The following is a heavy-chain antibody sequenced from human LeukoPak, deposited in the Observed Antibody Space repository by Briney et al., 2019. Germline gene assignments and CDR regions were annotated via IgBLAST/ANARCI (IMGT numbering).Heavy chain of an antibody. D-gene: IGHD3-22*01. CDR3: ASPRGYYPT. CDR1: GGSFSGYY. CDR2: INHSGST. J-gene: IGHJ5*02. Sequence: SETLSLTCAVYGGSFSGYYWGWIRRPPGRGLEWIGEINHSGSTNYNPSLKSRVTISVDTSKKQFSLKLSPVTAADTAVYYCASPRGYYPTWGQGTLVTVSS. V-gene: IGHV4-34*01.